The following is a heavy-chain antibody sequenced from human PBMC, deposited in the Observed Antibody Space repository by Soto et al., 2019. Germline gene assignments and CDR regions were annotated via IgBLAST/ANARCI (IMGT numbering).Heavy chain of an antibody. J-gene: IGHJ3*02. CDR1: GGTFSSYA. CDR3: ARTKATPGAFDI. D-gene: IGHD5-12*01. CDR2: IIPIFGTA. Sequence: SVKVSCKASGGTFSSYAISWVRQAPGQGLEWMGGIIPIFGTANYAQKFQGRVTITADESTSTAYMELSSLRSEDTAVYYCARTKATPGAFDIWGQGTMVTVSS. V-gene: IGHV1-69*13.